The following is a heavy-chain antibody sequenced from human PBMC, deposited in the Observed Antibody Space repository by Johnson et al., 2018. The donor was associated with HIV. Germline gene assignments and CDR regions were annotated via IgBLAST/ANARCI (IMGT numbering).Heavy chain of an antibody. J-gene: IGHJ3*02. V-gene: IGHV3-15*01. Sequence: VQLVESGGGMVQPGRSLRLSCAASKFTFRTYTMHWVRQAPGKGLEWVGRIKSETDGGTTDYAAPVKGRFTISRDDSKNTLYLQMNSLKTEDTAVFYCSTDRSITFGGVIVSAFDIWGQGTQVTVSS. CDR2: IKSETDGGTT. CDR1: KFTFRTYT. D-gene: IGHD3-16*02. CDR3: STDRSITFGGVIVSAFDI.